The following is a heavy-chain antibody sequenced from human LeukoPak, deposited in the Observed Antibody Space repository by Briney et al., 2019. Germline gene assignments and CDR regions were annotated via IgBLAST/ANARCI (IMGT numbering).Heavy chain of an antibody. CDR2: MRGKGFGGKV. V-gene: IGHV3-49*04. CDR3: SRGGSWKGWFDP. J-gene: IGHJ5*02. Sequence: PGRALRLSCSASGFTFGDYAMSWVRQAPGKGLEWVGFMRGKGFGGKVEYAASVKGRFTISRDDSKSIAYLQMNSLQTEDTAVYYCSRGGSWKGWFDPWGQGTLVTVFS. D-gene: IGHD6-6*01. CDR1: GFTFGDYA.